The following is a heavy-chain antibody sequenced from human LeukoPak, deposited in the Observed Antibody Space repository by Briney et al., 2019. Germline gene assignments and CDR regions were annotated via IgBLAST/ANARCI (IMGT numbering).Heavy chain of an antibody. V-gene: IGHV3-30*09. D-gene: IGHD1-26*01. CDR1: GFTFSNYN. J-gene: IGHJ3*02. CDR2: ISYDGTSK. CDR3: AKDLEKYSGSYLGAFDI. Sequence: GGSLRLSCAASGFTFSNYNIHWVRQAPGKGLEWVAIISYDGTSKYHADSVKGRFAISRDNSKNTLWLQMNSLRAEDTAVYYCAKDLEKYSGSYLGAFDIWGQGTMVTVSS.